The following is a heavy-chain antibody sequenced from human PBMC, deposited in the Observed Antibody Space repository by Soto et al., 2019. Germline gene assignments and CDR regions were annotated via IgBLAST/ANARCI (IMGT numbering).Heavy chain of an antibody. J-gene: IGHJ5*02. CDR1: GFTFSTYG. V-gene: IGHV3-21*01. CDR3: ARSGLALPYSASHWFDP. CDR2: ISDSGHYI. D-gene: IGHD3-22*01. Sequence: GGLLRLSCAASGFTFSTYGMNWFRQDPGKGLEWLSSISDSGHYIYYADSVKGRFTISRDNAKNSLFLQMNSLRGEDTAVYYCARSGLALPYSASHWFDPWGHGTLVTVSS.